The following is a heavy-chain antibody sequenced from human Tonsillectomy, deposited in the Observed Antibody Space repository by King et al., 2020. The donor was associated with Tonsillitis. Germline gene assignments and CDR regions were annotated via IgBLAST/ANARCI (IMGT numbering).Heavy chain of an antibody. D-gene: IGHD2-15*01. J-gene: IGHJ4*02. CDR1: GFTFSSYG. Sequence: VQLVESGGGVVQPGRSLRLSCAASGFTFSSYGMHWVRQAPGKGLEWVAVISYDGSNKYYADSVKGRFTISRDNSKNTLYLQMNSLSAEDTAVYYCAKDRGGSFDYWGQGTLVTVSS. CDR3: AKDRGGSFDY. CDR2: ISYDGSNK. V-gene: IGHV3-30*18.